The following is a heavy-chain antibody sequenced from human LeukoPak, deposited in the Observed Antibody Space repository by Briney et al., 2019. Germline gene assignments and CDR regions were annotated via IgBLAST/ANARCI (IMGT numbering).Heavy chain of an antibody. CDR3: ARDNWIQLWSPFDY. J-gene: IGHJ4*02. Sequence: ASVKVSCKASGYTFTSYDINWVRQAPGQGLEWMGIINPSGGSTSYAQKFQGRVTMTRDTSTSTVYMELSSLRSEDTAVYYCARDNWIQLWSPFDYWGQGTLVTVSS. D-gene: IGHD5-18*01. V-gene: IGHV1-46*01. CDR1: GYTFTSYD. CDR2: INPSGGST.